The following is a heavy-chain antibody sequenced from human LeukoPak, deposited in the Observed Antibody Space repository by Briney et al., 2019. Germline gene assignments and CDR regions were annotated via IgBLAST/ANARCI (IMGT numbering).Heavy chain of an antibody. CDR3: ARANYYDSSGREAFDI. CDR1: GGSISSYY. J-gene: IGHJ3*02. Sequence: SETLSLTCTISGGSISSYYWSWIRQPPGKGLEWIWYIYYSGSTNYNPSLKSRVIISVDTSKNQFSLKLSSVTAADTAVYYCARANYYDSSGREAFDIWGQGTMVTVSS. D-gene: IGHD3-22*01. V-gene: IGHV4-59*01. CDR2: IYYSGST.